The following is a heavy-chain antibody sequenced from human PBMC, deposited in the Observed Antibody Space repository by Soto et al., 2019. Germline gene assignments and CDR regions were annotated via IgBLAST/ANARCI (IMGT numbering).Heavy chain of an antibody. J-gene: IGHJ4*02. CDR1: GLSLSSNAMG. D-gene: IGHD3-10*01. CDR3: ARGSGSLSDY. V-gene: IGHV2-5*01. CDR2: IYWNDDN. Sequence: QITLKESGPTLLKPTQTLTLTCSFAGLSLSSNAMGGNWIRQPPEKAMEWLALIYWNDDNHDSASLRSRLTITKDTNKNLVVLTMTNVAPVETATYYCARGSGSLSDYWGQGTLVTVSS.